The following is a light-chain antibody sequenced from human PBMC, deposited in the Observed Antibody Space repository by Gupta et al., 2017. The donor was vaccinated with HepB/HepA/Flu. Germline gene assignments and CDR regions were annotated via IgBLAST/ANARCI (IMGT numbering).Light chain of an antibody. CDR3: QQYNNWLWT. J-gene: IGKJ1*01. CDR1: QSISSN. V-gene: IGKV3-15*01. CDR2: GAS. Sequence: IVMMLSPATLSVSPGERAILSCRASQSISSNLTWYQQKPGQALRLLIYGASTRATGIPARFSGSGSGTEFTLTISSLQSEDVAVYYCQQYNNWLWTFGQGTKVEIK.